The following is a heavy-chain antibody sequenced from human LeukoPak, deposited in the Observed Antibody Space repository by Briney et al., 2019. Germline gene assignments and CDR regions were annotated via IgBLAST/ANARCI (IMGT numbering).Heavy chain of an antibody. V-gene: IGHV1-69*04. CDR3: AVSGVTGSDYYGMDV. Sequence: SVKVSCKASGGTFSSYAISWVRQAPGQGLEWMGRIIPILGIANYAQKFQGRVTITADKSTSTAYMELSSLRSEDTAVYYCAVSGVTGSDYYGMDVWGQGTTVTVSS. D-gene: IGHD3-9*01. CDR2: IIPILGIA. CDR1: GGTFSSYA. J-gene: IGHJ6*02.